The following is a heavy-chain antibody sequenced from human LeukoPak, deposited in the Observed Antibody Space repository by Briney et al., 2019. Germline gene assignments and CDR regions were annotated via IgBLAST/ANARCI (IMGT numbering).Heavy chain of an antibody. CDR3: ARDLSGYDSYYGMDV. CDR1: GFTFSSYA. J-gene: IGHJ6*02. D-gene: IGHD5-12*01. CDR2: ISYDGSNK. Sequence: GGSLRLPCAASGFTFSSYAMHWVRQAPGKGLEWVAVISYDGSNKYYADSVKGRFTISRDNSKNTPYLQMNSLRAEDTAVYYCARDLSGYDSYYGMDVWGQGTTVTVSS. V-gene: IGHV3-30*04.